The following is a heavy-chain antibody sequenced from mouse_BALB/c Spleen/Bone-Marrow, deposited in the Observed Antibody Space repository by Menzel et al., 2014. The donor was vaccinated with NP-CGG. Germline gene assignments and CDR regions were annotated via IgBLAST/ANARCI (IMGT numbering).Heavy chain of an antibody. V-gene: IGHV1-87*01. CDR1: GYTFTSYW. J-gene: IGHJ4*01. Sequence: VHLVESGAELARPGASVKLSCKASGYTFTSYWTQWVKQRPGQGLQWIGAIYPGDGDTRYTQKFRGKATLTADKSSNTAYMQLSSLTSEDSAVYFCASPYGNYDAMDYWGQGASVTVSS. D-gene: IGHD2-1*01. CDR2: IYPGDGDT. CDR3: ASPYGNYDAMDY.